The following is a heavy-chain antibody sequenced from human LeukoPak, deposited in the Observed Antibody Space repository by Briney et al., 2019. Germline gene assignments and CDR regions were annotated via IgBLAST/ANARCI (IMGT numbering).Heavy chain of an antibody. Sequence: SETLSLTCTVSGGSISHHYWRWLGQPPGKGREGMGYIYYSGTTNYNPSLKSRVTISVDTSKNQFSLKLNSVTAADTAVYYCAREDPRTKVPEGMDVWGQGTTVTVSS. CDR3: AREDPRTKVPEGMDV. D-gene: IGHD4/OR15-4a*01. CDR2: IYYSGTT. CDR1: GGSISHHY. J-gene: IGHJ6*02. V-gene: IGHV4-59*11.